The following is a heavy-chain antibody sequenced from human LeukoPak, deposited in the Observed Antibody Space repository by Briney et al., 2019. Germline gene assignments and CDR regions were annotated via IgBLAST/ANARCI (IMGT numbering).Heavy chain of an antibody. CDR3: ATHTNMVRGVIISAFDI. CDR1: GYTFTSYD. J-gene: IGHJ3*02. Sequence: ASVKVSCKASGYTFTSYDINWVRQATGQGLEWMGWMNPNSGNTGYAQKFQGRVTMTRNTSISTAYMELSSLRSEDTAVYYCATHTNMVRGVIISAFDIWGQGTMVTVSS. D-gene: IGHD3-10*01. CDR2: MNPNSGNT. V-gene: IGHV1-8*01.